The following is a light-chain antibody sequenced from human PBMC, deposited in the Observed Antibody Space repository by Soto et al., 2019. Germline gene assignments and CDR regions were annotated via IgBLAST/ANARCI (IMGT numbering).Light chain of an antibody. CDR3: SSYTSSST. CDR1: SSDVGGYNY. Sequence: QSALTQPASVSGSPGQSITISCTGTSSDVGGYNYVSWYQQHPGKAPKLMIYEVSSRPSGVSNRFSGSKSGNTASLTISGLQAEDEADYYCSSYTSSSTFGGGTKLTVL. V-gene: IGLV2-14*01. CDR2: EVS. J-gene: IGLJ2*01.